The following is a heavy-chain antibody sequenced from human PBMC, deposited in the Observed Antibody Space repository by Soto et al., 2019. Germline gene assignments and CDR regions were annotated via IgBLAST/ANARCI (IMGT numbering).Heavy chain of an antibody. CDR3: ARVFLSYMDV. V-gene: IGHV3-21*01. CDR2: ISSSSSYI. Sequence: GWSLRLSCSASGFTFSSYSMNWVRQAPWKGLEWVSSISSSSSYIYYADSVKGRFTISRDNAKNSLYLQMNSLRAEDTAVYYCARVFLSYMDVWGKGTTVTVSS. CDR1: GFTFSSYS. D-gene: IGHD3-3*01. J-gene: IGHJ6*03.